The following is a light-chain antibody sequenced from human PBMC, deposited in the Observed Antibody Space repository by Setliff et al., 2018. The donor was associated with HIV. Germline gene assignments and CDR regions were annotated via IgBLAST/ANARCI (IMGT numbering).Light chain of an antibody. CDR1: SGDIGAFTF. V-gene: IGLV2-14*01. CDR3: SSFGRNSLLV. Sequence: QSALAQPASVSGSPGQSITISCTGTSGDIGAFTFVSWYQQYPGKAPKLLIYEVTERPSGVSARFSGSKSGNTASLIISGLQAEDEADYYCSSFGRNSLLVFGSGTKGTVL. CDR2: EVT. J-gene: IGLJ1*01.